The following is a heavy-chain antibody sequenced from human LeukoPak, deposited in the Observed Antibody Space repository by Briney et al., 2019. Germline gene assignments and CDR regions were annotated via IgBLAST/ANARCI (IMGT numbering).Heavy chain of an antibody. CDR1: GGSISSGGYY. D-gene: IGHD3-22*01. J-gene: IGHJ5*02. CDR3: ARAIVVAYVFDP. V-gene: IGHV4-30-2*01. CDR2: IYHSGST. Sequence: SETLSLTCTVSGGSISSGGYYWSWIRQHPGKGLEWIGYIYHSGSTYYNPSLKSRVTISVDRSKNQFSLKLSSVTAADTAVYYCARAIVVAYVFDPWGQGTLVTVSS.